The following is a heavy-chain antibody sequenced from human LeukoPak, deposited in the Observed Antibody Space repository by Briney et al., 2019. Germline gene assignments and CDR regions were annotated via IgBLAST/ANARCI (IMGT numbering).Heavy chain of an antibody. V-gene: IGHV4-4*09. CDR2: IYISGNT. D-gene: IGHD3-3*01. J-gene: IGHJ3*02. Sequence: SETLSLTCTVSGVSIRSYYWSWIRQPPGKGLEWIGYIYISGNTNYDPSLRSRVTMSGDTSKNQVSLKVRSVTAADTAVYFCARHLEYVADGFDTWGQGSMVTVS. CDR1: GVSIRSYY. CDR3: ARHLEYVADGFDT.